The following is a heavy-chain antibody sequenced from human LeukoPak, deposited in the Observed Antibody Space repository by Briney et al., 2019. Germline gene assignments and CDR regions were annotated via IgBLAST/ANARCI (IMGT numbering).Heavy chain of an antibody. CDR1: GGSISSYY. Sequence: PSETLSLTCTVSGGSISSYYWSWIRQSPGKGLEWIGYIYYSGSTNYNPSLKSRVTISVDTSKNQFSLKLSSVTAADTAVYYCARDKSIAAAGMDWGQGTLVTVSS. CDR2: IYYSGST. J-gene: IGHJ4*02. CDR3: ARDKSIAAAGMD. D-gene: IGHD6-13*01. V-gene: IGHV4-59*01.